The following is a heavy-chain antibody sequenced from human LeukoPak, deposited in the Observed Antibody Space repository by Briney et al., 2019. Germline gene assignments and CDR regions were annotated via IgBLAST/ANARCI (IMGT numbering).Heavy chain of an antibody. D-gene: IGHD6-19*01. CDR2: MNPNSGNT. Sequence: ASVTVSCKASGYTFTSYDINWVRQAPGQGLEWMGWMNPNSGNTGYAQKFQGRVTMTRNTSISTAYMELSSLRSEDTAVYYCASSRGAVAGTTFYDYWGQGTLVTVSS. J-gene: IGHJ4*02. V-gene: IGHV1-8*01. CDR1: GYTFTSYD. CDR3: ASSRGAVAGTTFYDY.